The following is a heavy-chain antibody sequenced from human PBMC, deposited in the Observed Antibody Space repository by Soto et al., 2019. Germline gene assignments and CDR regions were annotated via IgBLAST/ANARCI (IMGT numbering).Heavy chain of an antibody. J-gene: IGHJ4*02. CDR2: TRKKVNSYST. D-gene: IGHD1-26*01. CDR3: VRASGDFSFDF. CDR1: GFTFSDHY. V-gene: IGHV3-72*01. Sequence: VQLVESGGGVVQPGRSLRLSCAASGFTFSDHYMDWVRQAPGKGLEWVGRTRKKVNSYSTEYAASVKGRFTISRDDSKNSLYLKMNSLETEDTAVYYCVRASGDFSFDFWGQGPLVPVSS.